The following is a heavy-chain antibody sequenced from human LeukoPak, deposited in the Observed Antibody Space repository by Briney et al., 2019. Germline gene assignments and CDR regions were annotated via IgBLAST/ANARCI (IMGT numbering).Heavy chain of an antibody. J-gene: IGHJ4*02. CDR1: GFTFSSYW. D-gene: IGHD3-22*01. V-gene: IGHV3-7*03. CDR2: IKQDGSEK. Sequence: GSLRLSCAASGFTFSSYWMSWVRQAPGKGLEWVANIKQDGSEKYYVDSVKGRFTISRDNAKNSLYLQMNSLRAEDTAVYYCARDLRGDSSVLAGYWGQGTLVTVSS. CDR3: ARDLRGDSSVLAGY.